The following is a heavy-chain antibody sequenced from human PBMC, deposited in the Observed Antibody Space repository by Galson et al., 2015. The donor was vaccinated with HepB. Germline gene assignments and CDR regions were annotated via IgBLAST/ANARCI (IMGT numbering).Heavy chain of an antibody. D-gene: IGHD6-19*01. CDR3: ARDSGIAVAGPPDY. CDR2: ISYDGSNK. Sequence: PLRLSCPASGFTFSSYAMQWVRQAPGKGLEWVAIISYDGSNKYYADSVKGRFTISRDNSKNTLYLQMNSLRAEDTAVYYCARDSGIAVAGPPDYWGQGTLVTVSS. J-gene: IGHJ4*02. CDR1: GFTFSSYA. V-gene: IGHV3-30-3*01.